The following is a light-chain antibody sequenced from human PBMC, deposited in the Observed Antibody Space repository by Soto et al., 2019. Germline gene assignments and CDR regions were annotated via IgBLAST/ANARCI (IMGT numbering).Light chain of an antibody. CDR3: SSFTCSSSYV. CDR1: SSDVGGYNY. V-gene: IGLV2-14*01. CDR2: EVG. J-gene: IGLJ1*01. Sequence: QSALTQPASVSGSPGQSITISCTGTSSDVGGYNYVSWYQQHPGKAPKLMIYEVGNRPSGVSNRFSGSKSGNTASLTISGRQSEEEADYYCSSFTCSSSYVFGTGTTLTVL.